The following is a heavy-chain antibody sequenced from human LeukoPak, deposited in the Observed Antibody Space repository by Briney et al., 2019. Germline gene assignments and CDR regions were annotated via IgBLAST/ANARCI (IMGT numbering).Heavy chain of an antibody. Sequence: QPGGSLRLSCAASGLTFSSYAMSWVRQAPGKGLEWVSAISGSGGSTYYADSVKGRFTISRDNSKNTLYLQMNSLRAEDTAVYYCASQRGFCGGDCYMALFGYWGQGTLVTVSS. J-gene: IGHJ4*02. CDR3: ASQRGFCGGDCYMALFGY. V-gene: IGHV3-23*01. CDR2: ISGSGGST. D-gene: IGHD2-21*02. CDR1: GLTFSSYA.